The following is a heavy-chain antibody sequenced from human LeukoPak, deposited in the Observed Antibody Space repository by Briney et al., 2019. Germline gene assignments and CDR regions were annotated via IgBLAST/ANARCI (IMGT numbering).Heavy chain of an antibody. D-gene: IGHD3-3*01. CDR3: AREYDFWSGYPSYFDY. CDR1: GFTFSTYE. V-gene: IGHV3-74*01. Sequence: PGGSLRLSCAASGFTFSTYEMHWVRQAPGKGLVWVSRIGSDGTYTSYAASVKGRFTISRDNAKNTLYLQMNSLRVEDTAVYYCAREYDFWSGYPSYFDYWGQGTLVTVSS. J-gene: IGHJ4*02. CDR2: IGSDGTYT.